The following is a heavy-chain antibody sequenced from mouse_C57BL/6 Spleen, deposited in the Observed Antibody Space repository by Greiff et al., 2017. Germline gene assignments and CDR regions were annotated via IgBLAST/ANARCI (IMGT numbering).Heavy chain of an antibody. CDR3: ARYYSNPYYFDY. D-gene: IGHD2-5*01. CDR2: INPNNGGT. J-gene: IGHJ2*01. CDR1: GYTFTDYN. V-gene: IGHV1-18*01. Sequence: EVQLQQSGPELVKPGASVKIPCKASGYTFTDYNMDWVKQSHGKSLEWIGDINPNNGGTIYNQKFKGKATLTVDKSSSTAYMELRSLTSEDTAVYYCARYYSNPYYFDYWGQGTTLTVSS.